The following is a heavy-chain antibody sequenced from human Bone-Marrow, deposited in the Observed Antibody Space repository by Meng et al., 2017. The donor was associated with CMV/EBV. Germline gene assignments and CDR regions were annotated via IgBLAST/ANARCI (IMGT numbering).Heavy chain of an antibody. Sequence: GESLKISCTGSGFTFSDYYMSWIRQAPGKGLEWLSYISSGSGTISYADSVKGRFTISRDNAKNSLYLQMNGLRTEDTAVYFCVREVAAAYFDPWGQGTLVTVSS. CDR2: ISSGSGTI. J-gene: IGHJ5*02. CDR1: GFTFSDYY. CDR3: VREVAAAYFDP. V-gene: IGHV3-11*01. D-gene: IGHD2-15*01.